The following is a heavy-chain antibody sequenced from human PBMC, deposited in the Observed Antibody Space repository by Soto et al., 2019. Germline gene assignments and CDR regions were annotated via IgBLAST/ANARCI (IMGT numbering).Heavy chain of an antibody. D-gene: IGHD2-15*01. Sequence: SETLSLTCAVSGGSISSSNWRSWVRQPPGKGLEWIGEIYHSGRTNYNPSLKSRVTISVDKSKILFSLQLTSVTAADTAVYYCARVGCGGGTCYSEKYYFDYWGQGTLDTVSS. V-gene: IGHV4-4*02. CDR2: IYHSGRT. CDR3: ARVGCGGGTCYSEKYYFDY. CDR1: GGSISSSNW. J-gene: IGHJ4*02.